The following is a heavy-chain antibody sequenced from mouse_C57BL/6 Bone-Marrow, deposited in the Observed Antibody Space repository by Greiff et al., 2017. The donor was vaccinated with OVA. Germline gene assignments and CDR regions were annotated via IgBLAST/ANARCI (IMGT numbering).Heavy chain of an antibody. CDR1: GFTFSDYY. V-gene: IGHV5-12*01. CDR2: ISNGGGST. Sequence: EVKLMESGGGLVQPGGSLKLSCAASGFTFSDYYMYWVRQTPEKRLEWVAYISNGGGSTYYPDTVKGRFTISRDNAKNTLYLQMSRLKSEDTAMYYCARQRGAMDYWGQGTSVTVSS. CDR3: ARQRGAMDY. J-gene: IGHJ4*01.